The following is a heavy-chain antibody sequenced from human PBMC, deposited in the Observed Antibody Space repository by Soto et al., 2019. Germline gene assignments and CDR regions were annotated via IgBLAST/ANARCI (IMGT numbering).Heavy chain of an antibody. CDR1: GFTFSSYA. J-gene: IGHJ6*02. CDR2: ISYSGSNK. CDR3: VRGDREDIAVVVGARPVDYGMDV. Sequence: QVQLVESGGGVVQPGRSLRLSCAASGFTFSSYAMHWVRQAPGKGLEWVTVISYSGSNKAYVDSVKGRFTISRDNSKNTLYLQMKSLRAEDTALYYCVRGDREDIAVVVGARPVDYGMDVLGHGTTVTVSS. V-gene: IGHV3-30-3*01. D-gene: IGHD2-15*01.